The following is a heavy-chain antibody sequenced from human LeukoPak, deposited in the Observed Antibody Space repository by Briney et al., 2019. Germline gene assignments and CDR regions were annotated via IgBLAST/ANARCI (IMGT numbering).Heavy chain of an antibody. CDR2: SSSSSSYI. Sequence: PGGSLRLSCAASGFTFSSYSMNWVRQAPGKGLEWVSYSSSSSSYIYYADSVRGRFTISRDNAKNSLYLQMNSLRAEDTAVYYCAKSDYYDSSGYYMYYFDYWGQGTLVTVSS. V-gene: IGHV3-21*01. CDR3: AKSDYYDSSGYYMYYFDY. D-gene: IGHD3-22*01. CDR1: GFTFSSYS. J-gene: IGHJ4*02.